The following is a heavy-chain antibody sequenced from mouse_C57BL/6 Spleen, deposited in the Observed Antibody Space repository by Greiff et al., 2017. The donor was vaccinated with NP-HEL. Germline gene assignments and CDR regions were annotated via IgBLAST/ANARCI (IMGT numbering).Heavy chain of an antibody. Sequence: QVQLQQSGAELVKPGASVKLSCKASGYTFTSYWMHWVKQRPGQGLEWIGMIHPNSGSTNYNEKFKSKATLTVDKSSSTAYMQLSSLTSEDSAVYYCARSDYDGLDMDYWGQGTSVTVSS. J-gene: IGHJ4*01. D-gene: IGHD2-4*01. CDR2: IHPNSGST. CDR3: ARSDYDGLDMDY. CDR1: GYTFTSYW. V-gene: IGHV1-64*01.